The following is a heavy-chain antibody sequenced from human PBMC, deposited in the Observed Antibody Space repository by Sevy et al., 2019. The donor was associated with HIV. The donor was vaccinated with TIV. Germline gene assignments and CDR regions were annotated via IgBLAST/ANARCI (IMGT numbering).Heavy chain of an antibody. CDR2: IYHSGST. Sequence: SETLSLTCAVSGGSIGSGGYSWSWIRQPPGKGLEWIGYIYHSGSTYYNPSLKSRVTISVDRSKNQFSLKLSSVTAADMAVYYCARGGLPQWLYCSGGSCSRGAFDIWAQGTMVTVSS. D-gene: IGHD2-15*01. CDR3: ARGGLPQWLYCSGGSCSRGAFDI. V-gene: IGHV4-30-2*01. CDR1: GGSIGSGGYS. J-gene: IGHJ3*02.